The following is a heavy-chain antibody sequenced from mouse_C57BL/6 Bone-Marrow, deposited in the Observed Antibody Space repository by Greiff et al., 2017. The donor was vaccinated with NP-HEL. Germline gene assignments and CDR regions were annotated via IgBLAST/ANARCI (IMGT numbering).Heavy chain of an antibody. J-gene: IGHJ2*01. Sequence: EVQGVESGGDLVKPGGSLKLSCAASGFTFSSYGMSWVRQTPDKRLEWVATISSGGSYTYYPDSVKGRFTISRDNAKNTLYLQMSSLKSEDTAMYYCARHGHYFDYWGQGTTLTVSS. CDR2: ISSGGSYT. CDR3: ARHGHYFDY. CDR1: GFTFSSYG. V-gene: IGHV5-6*01.